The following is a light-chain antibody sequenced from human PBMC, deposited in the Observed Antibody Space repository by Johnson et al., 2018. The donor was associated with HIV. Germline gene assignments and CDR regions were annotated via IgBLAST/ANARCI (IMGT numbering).Light chain of an antibody. V-gene: IGLV1-51*01. J-gene: IGLJ1*01. CDR2: DNN. Sequence: QSVLTQPPSVSAAPGQKVTISCSGSSSNIGNNRVSWYQQLPGTAPKLLIYDNNKRPSGIPDRFSGSKSGTSATLGITGLQTGDEADYYCGTWDSSLSAHYVFGTGTKATVL. CDR3: GTWDSSLSAHYV. CDR1: SSNIGNNR.